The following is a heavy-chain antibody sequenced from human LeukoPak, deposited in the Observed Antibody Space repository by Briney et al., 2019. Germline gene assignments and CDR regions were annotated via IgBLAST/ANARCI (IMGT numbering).Heavy chain of an antibody. CDR2: IKQDGSAK. CDR1: GFTFSSYW. Sequence: PGGSLRLSCAASGFTFSSYWMSWVRQTPGKGLEWVANIKQDGSAKYYVDSVTGRFTISRDNAKNSLYLQMNSLRAEDTAVYYCARDPGIAAAGTVGYFDSWGQGTLVTVSS. D-gene: IGHD6-13*01. J-gene: IGHJ4*02. V-gene: IGHV3-7*01. CDR3: ARDPGIAAAGTVGYFDS.